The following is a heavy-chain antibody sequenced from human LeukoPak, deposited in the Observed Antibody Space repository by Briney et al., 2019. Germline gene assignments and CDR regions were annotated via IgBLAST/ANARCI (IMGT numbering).Heavy chain of an antibody. D-gene: IGHD6-19*01. CDR1: GFTFSSYS. CDR2: ISSSSSTI. Sequence: GGSLRLSCAASGFTFSSYSMNWVRQAPEKGLEWVSYISSSSSTIYYADSVKGRFTISRDNAKNSLYLQMNSLRAEDTAVYYCAAGYSSGWIYYYYYGMDVWGQGTTVTVSS. V-gene: IGHV3-48*01. CDR3: AAGYSSGWIYYYYYGMDV. J-gene: IGHJ6*02.